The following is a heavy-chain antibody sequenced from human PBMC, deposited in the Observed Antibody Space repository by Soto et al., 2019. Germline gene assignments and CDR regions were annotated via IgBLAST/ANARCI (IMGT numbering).Heavy chain of an antibody. V-gene: IGHV1-69*01. J-gene: IGHJ4*02. Sequence: QVQLVQSGTDVKKAGSSVKVSCKASGGTLSGYAFSWVRQAPGQGLEWLGVIMPIFGTTKYAQKFQDRITIIADETTSPVHMELSSLRSEGRAVSYCARGAAVTFGGIIGAFDYWGQGTLVTVSS. CDR3: ARGAAVTFGGIIGAFDY. D-gene: IGHD3-16*02. CDR1: GGTLSGYA. CDR2: IMPIFGTT.